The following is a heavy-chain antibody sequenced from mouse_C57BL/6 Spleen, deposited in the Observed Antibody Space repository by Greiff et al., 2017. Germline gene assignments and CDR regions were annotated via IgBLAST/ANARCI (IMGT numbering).Heavy chain of an antibody. Sequence: VQLQQSGAELARPGASVKLSCKASGYTFTSYGISWVKQRTGQGLEWIGEIYPRSGNTYYNEKFKGKATLTADKSSSTAYMELRSLTSEDSAVYFCARRGDGAYWGQGTLVTVSA. J-gene: IGHJ3*01. CDR3: ARRGDGAY. CDR2: IYPRSGNT. V-gene: IGHV1-81*01. CDR1: GYTFTSYG.